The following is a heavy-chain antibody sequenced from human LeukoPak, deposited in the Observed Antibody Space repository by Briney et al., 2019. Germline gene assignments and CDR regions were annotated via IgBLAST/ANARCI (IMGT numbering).Heavy chain of an antibody. J-gene: IGHJ4*02. Sequence: ESLKLSCQGPGYSFNSYLIAWVRQLPGKGLEWIWVIYPDDSDKRHRPSFRGQITISADKPINTASVRWSSLKASDTAIYYCARAYYYGGGSCKLEYWGQGTLVTVSS. CDR1: GYSFNSYL. D-gene: IGHD2-21*01. V-gene: IGHV5-51*04. CDR3: ARAYYYGGGSCKLEY. CDR2: IYPDDSDK.